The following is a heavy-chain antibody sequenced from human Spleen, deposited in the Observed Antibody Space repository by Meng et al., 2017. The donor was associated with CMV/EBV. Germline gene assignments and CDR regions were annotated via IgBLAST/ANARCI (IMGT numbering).Heavy chain of an antibody. Sequence: SETLSLTCAVYGGSLSDYYWSWIRQPPGKGLEWIGYIYYSGSTNYNPSLKSRVTISVDTSKNQFSLKLSSVTAADTAVYYCARDGSLLGKVNSLYGMDVWGQGTTVTVSS. D-gene: IGHD4-23*01. CDR3: ARDGSLLGKVNSLYGMDV. CDR1: GGSLSDYY. V-gene: IGHV4-59*01. CDR2: IYYSGST. J-gene: IGHJ6*02.